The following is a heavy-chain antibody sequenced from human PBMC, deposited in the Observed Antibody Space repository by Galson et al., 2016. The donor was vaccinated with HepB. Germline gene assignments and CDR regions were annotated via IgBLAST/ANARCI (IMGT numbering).Heavy chain of an antibody. J-gene: IGHJ4*02. V-gene: IGHV3-11*01. Sequence: SLRLSCAASGFTFSDYYMSWIRQAPGKGLEWVSYIYSSDTAIYYADSVKGRFTISRDNAKNSLYLQMNSLRAEDTAVYYCAREMRNWNEVGDYFDYWGQGTLVTASS. CDR1: GFTFSDYY. CDR3: AREMRNWNEVGDYFDY. D-gene: IGHD1-1*01. CDR2: IYSSDTAI.